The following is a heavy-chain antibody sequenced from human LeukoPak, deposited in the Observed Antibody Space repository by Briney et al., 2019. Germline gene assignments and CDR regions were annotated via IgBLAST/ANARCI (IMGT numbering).Heavy chain of an antibody. CDR3: ARDQRIQLWLGDFDY. Sequence: GGSLRLSCAASGFTFSSYSMNWVRQAPGKGLEWVSSISSSSSYIYYADSVKGRFTISRDNAKNSLYLQMNSLRAEDTAVYYCARDQRIQLWLGDFDYWGQGTLVTVSS. D-gene: IGHD5-18*01. V-gene: IGHV3-21*01. CDR2: ISSSSSYI. J-gene: IGHJ4*02. CDR1: GFTFSSYS.